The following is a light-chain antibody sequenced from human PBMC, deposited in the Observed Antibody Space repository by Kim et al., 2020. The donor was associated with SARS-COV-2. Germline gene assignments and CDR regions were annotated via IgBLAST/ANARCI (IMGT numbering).Light chain of an antibody. CDR3: QQYGTLPYT. J-gene: IGKJ2*01. CDR1: QSINSRY. V-gene: IGKV3-20*01. Sequence: EIVLTQSPGTLSLSPGERATLSCRASQSINSRYLAWYQVKPGQALRLLIFGASSWATGVPDRFSGSGSGTDFTLTISSLEPEDFAVYYCQQYGTLPYTFGQGTKLEI. CDR2: GAS.